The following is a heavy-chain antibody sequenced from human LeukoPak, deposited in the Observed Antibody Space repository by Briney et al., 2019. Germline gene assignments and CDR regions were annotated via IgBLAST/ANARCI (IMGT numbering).Heavy chain of an antibody. CDR3: ARGFRGSSWLEYYFDY. CDR2: IYSGGST. V-gene: IGHV3-66*02. CDR1: GFTVSSNY. D-gene: IGHD6-13*01. J-gene: IGHJ4*02. Sequence: SGGSLRLSCAASGFTVSSNYMSWVRQAPGKGLEWVSVIYSGGSTYYADSVKGRFTISRDNSKNTLYLQMNSLRAEDTAVYYCARGFRGSSWLEYYFDYWGQRTLVTVSS.